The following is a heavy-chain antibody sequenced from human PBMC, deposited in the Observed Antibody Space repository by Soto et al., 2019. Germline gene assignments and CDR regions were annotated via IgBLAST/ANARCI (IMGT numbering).Heavy chain of an antibody. D-gene: IGHD1-26*01. Sequence: SETLSLTCTVSGGSISSYYWSWIRQPPGKGLEWIGYIYYSGSTNYNPSLKSRVTISVDTSKNQFSPKLSSVTAADTAVYYCARGMGAAYYYYYYGMDVWGQGTTVTVSS. CDR1: GGSISSYY. J-gene: IGHJ6*02. CDR2: IYYSGST. CDR3: ARGMGAAYYYYYYGMDV. V-gene: IGHV4-59*01.